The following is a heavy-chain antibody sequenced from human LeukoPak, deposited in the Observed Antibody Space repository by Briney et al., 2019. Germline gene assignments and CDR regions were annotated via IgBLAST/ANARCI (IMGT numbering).Heavy chain of an antibody. CDR3: ARAHNWKYGTFDY. V-gene: IGHV3-23*01. CDR1: GFTFSSYA. J-gene: IGHJ4*02. CDR2: ISGSGGST. Sequence: GGSLGLSCAASGFTFSSYAMSWVRQAPGKGLEWVSAISGSGGSTYYADSVKGRFTISRDNSKNSLYLQMNRLRVEDTAVYYCARAHNWKYGTFDYWGQGTLVTVSS. D-gene: IGHD1-7*01.